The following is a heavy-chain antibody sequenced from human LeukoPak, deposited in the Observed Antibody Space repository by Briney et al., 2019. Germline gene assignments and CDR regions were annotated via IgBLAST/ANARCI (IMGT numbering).Heavy chain of an antibody. V-gene: IGHV4-59*01. CDR1: GDSINSNY. CDR2: IYYGGST. J-gene: IGHJ4*02. CDR3: ARLLAGCPGGRCRAHFDY. Sequence: SETLSLTCSVSGDSINSNYWSWMRQPPGKGLEWIGYIYYGGSTNYDPSLKSRVSMSVDTSKNQFSLNLSSVTAADTAVYHCARLLAGCPGGRCRAHFDYWGQGTLVTVSS. D-gene: IGHD2-15*01.